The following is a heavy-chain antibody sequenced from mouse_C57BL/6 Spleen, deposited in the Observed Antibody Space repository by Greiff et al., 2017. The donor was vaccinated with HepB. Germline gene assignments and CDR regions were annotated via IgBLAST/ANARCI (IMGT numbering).Heavy chain of an antibody. CDR2: ISSGSSTI. CDR1: GFTFSDYG. Sequence: EVNLVESGGGLVKPGGSLKLSCAASGFTFSDYGMHWVRQAPEKGLEWVAYISSGSSTIYYADTVKGRFTISRDNAKNTLFLQMTSLRSEDTAMYYCARGDYDVAWFAYWGQGTLVTVSA. CDR3: ARGDYDVAWFAY. V-gene: IGHV5-17*01. D-gene: IGHD2-4*01. J-gene: IGHJ3*01.